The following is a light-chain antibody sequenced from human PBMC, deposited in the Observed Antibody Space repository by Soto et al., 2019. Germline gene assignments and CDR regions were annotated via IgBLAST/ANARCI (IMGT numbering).Light chain of an antibody. V-gene: IGKV1-33*01. Sequence: DIQMTQSPSSLSASVGDRVTITCQASQGISNYLNWYQQKPGKAPKLLIYDASNLETGVPSRFSGSGFGTDFTFTISSLQPEDIATYYCQQYNNLPRTFGQGTKVDIK. CDR2: DAS. CDR1: QGISNY. J-gene: IGKJ1*01. CDR3: QQYNNLPRT.